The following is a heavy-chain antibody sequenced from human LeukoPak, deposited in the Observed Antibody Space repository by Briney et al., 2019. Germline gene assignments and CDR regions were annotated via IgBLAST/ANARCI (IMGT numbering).Heavy chain of an antibody. CDR2: IGAGDKYT. Sequence: GGSLRLSCAASGFTFSSYSMNWVRQAPGKGLEWVSSIGAGDKYTYYGDSVKGRFTISRDNSKNTLYLQMNSLRAEDPAVYYCAKWGTWSLYYFDYWGQGTLVTVSS. J-gene: IGHJ4*02. CDR1: GFTFSSYS. CDR3: AKWGTWSLYYFDY. V-gene: IGHV3-23*01. D-gene: IGHD3-16*01.